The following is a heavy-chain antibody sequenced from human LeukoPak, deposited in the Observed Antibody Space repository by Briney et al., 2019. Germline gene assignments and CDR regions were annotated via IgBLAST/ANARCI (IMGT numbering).Heavy chain of an antibody. CDR1: GYTFTSYG. V-gene: IGHV1-18*01. CDR2: ISAYNGNT. D-gene: IGHD2-2*02. CDR3: AGGYCSSTSCYTLDY. J-gene: IGHJ4*02. Sequence: ASVKVSCKASGYTFTSYGISWVRQAPGQGLEWMGWISAYNGNTNYAQKLQGRVTMTTDTSTSTAYMELRSLRSDDTAVYYCAGGYCSSTSCYTLDYWGQGTLVTVSS.